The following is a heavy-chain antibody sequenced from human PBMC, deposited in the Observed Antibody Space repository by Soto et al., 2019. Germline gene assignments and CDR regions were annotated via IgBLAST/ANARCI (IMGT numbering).Heavy chain of an antibody. J-gene: IGHJ4*02. D-gene: IGHD6-13*01. CDR2: INAGNGNT. Sequence: QVQLVQSGAEEKKPGASVKVSCKASGYTFTSYAMHWVRQAPGQRLEWMGWINAGNGNTKHSQKHQGRAPITPDTAAGTAYMELSSLRSEDTAVYSCARAVASAAYWGQGPLVTVSS. CDR3: ARAVASAAY. CDR1: GYTFTSYA. V-gene: IGHV1-3*05.